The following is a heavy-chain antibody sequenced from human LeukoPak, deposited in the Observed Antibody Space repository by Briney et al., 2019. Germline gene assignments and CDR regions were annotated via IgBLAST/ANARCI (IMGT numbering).Heavy chain of an antibody. CDR3: ATARAYSSSPFDI. CDR1: GYTFTSYG. J-gene: IGHJ3*02. CDR2: SSAYNGNT. D-gene: IGHD6-6*01. V-gene: IGHV1-18*01. Sequence: ASVKVSCKASGYTFTSYGISWVRQAPGQGLEWMGWSSAYNGNTNYAQKFQGRVTMTEDTSTDTAYMELSSLRSEDTAVYYCATARAYSSSPFDIWGQGTMVTVSS.